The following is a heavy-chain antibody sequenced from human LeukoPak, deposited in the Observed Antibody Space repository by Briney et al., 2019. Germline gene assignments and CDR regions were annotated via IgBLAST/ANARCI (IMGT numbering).Heavy chain of an antibody. CDR1: GFTFSSYA. J-gene: IGHJ4*02. V-gene: IGHV3-30-3*01. Sequence: PGGSLRLSCAASGFTFSSYAMSWVRQAPGKGLEWVAVISHDGSNKYYADSVKGRFTISRDNSKNTLYLQMNSLRAEDTAVYYCARDGQGGSYSSSSEFDYWGQGTLVTVSS. CDR2: ISHDGSNK. D-gene: IGHD6-6*01. CDR3: ARDGQGGSYSSSSEFDY.